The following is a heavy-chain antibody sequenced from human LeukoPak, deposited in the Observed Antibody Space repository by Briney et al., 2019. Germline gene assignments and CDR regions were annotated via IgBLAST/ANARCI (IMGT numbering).Heavy chain of an antibody. D-gene: IGHD6-13*01. CDR3: ARAIGSSRWCFDP. Sequence: GGSLRLSCAASGFTFSSYAMSWVRQAPGKGLEWVSAISGSGGSTYYADSVKGRFTISRDNSKNKLYLQMKSLRAEDTAVYYCARAIGSSRWCFDPWGRGTLVTVSS. J-gene: IGHJ2*01. CDR2: ISGSGGST. CDR1: GFTFSSYA. V-gene: IGHV3-23*01.